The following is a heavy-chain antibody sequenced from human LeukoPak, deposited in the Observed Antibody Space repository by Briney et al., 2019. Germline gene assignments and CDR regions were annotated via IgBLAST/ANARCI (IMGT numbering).Heavy chain of an antibody. CDR1: GFTVSSNY. Sequence: GGSLRLSCAASGFTVSSNYMSWVRQASGKGLEWVSVIYSGGSTYYADSVKGRFTISRDNSKNTLYLQMNSLRAEDTAVYYCAGVVPAAYYYYGMDVWGQGTTVTVSS. J-gene: IGHJ6*02. CDR3: AGVVPAAYYYYGMDV. V-gene: IGHV3-66*01. CDR2: IYSGGST. D-gene: IGHD2-2*01.